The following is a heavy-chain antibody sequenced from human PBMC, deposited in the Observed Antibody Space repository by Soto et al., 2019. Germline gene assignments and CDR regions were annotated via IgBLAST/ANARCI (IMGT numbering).Heavy chain of an antibody. D-gene: IGHD2-8*01. CDR3: ARGGILYPAPYYYYYGMDV. J-gene: IGHJ6*02. V-gene: IGHV4-59*01. CDR1: GGSISSYY. Sequence: SETLSLTCTVSGGSISSYYWSWIRQPPGKGLEWIGYIYYSGSTNYNPSLKSRVTISVDTSKNQFSLKLSSVTAADTAVYYCARGGILYPAPYYYYYGMDVWGQGTTVTVSS. CDR2: IYYSGST.